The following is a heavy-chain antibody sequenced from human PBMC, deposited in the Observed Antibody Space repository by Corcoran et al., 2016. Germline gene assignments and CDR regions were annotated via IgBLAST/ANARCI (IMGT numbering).Heavy chain of an antibody. J-gene: IGHJ6*02. CDR3: ARDRRYDFWSGYFDYYYGMDV. V-gene: IGHV1-46*01. D-gene: IGHD3-3*01. CDR1: GYTFTSYY. Sequence: QVQLMQSGAEVKKPGASVKVSCKASGYTFTSYYMHWVRQAPGQGLEWMGIINPSGGSTSYAQKFQGRVTMTRDTSTSTVYMELSSLRSEDTAVYYCARDRRYDFWSGYFDYYYGMDVWGQGTTVTVSS. CDR2: INPSGGST.